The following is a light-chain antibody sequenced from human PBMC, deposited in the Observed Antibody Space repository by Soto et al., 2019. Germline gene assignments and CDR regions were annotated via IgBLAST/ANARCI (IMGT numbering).Light chain of an antibody. CDR1: QSVLYSSNHQNY. Sequence: DIVMTQSPDSLAVSLGERATINCKSSQSVLYSSNHQNYLAWYQQKPGQPPQLLIYWASTRESGVPDRFSGSGSVTDFTLTISSLQAEDVAVYYCQQYYTTPLTFGGGTKVEIK. CDR3: QQYYTTPLT. CDR2: WAS. V-gene: IGKV4-1*01. J-gene: IGKJ4*01.